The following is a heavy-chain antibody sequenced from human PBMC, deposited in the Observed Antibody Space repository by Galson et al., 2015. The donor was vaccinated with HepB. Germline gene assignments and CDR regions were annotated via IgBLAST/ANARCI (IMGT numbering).Heavy chain of an antibody. CDR1: GGMFSRYP. CDR3: AREQLGRYCSSTTCYGAFDI. D-gene: IGHD2-2*01. V-gene: IGHV1-69*10. Sequence: SVKVSCKASGGMFSRYPISWVRQAPGQGLEWMGGIIPILGGANYAQNLQGRVTITADISTSTAYVELSGLRSDDTAVYYCAREQLGRYCSSTTCYGAFDIWGQGTTVTVSS. CDR2: IIPILGGA. J-gene: IGHJ3*02.